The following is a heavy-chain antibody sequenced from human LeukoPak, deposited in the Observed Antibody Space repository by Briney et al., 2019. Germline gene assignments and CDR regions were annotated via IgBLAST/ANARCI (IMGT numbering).Heavy chain of an antibody. CDR2: IYTNGST. Sequence: SETLSLTCTVSGVSISSNHWSWIRQSAGKGLEWIGRIYTNGSTYSNPSLKSRVTMSVDTSKNQFSLKLSSVTAADTAVYYCARGWTLRYFDYWGQGTLVTVSS. D-gene: IGHD3-9*01. CDR1: GVSISSNH. J-gene: IGHJ4*02. CDR3: ARGWTLRYFDY. V-gene: IGHV4-4*07.